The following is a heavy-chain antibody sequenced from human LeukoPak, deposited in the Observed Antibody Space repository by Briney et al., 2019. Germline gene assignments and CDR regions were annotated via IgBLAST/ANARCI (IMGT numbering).Heavy chain of an antibody. D-gene: IGHD5-18*01. CDR3: ARTTAMVTIFDY. CDR2: INAGNGNT. CDR1: GYTFTTYA. J-gene: IGHJ4*02. Sequence: ASVKVSCKASGYTFTTYAMHWVRQAPGQRLEWMGWINAGNGNTKYSQKFQGRVTVTRDTSASTAYMELSSLRSEDTAVYHCARTTAMVTIFDYWGQGTLVTVSS. V-gene: IGHV1-3*01.